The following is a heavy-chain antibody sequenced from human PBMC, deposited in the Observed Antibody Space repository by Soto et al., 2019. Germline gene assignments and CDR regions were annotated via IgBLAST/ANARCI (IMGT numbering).Heavy chain of an antibody. Sequence: QVQLQESGPRLVKPSGTLSLTCAVSGASISSTNWWTWVRQPPGKGLEWIGEIYHTGSTKYNPSLTSRVTISLDKSNIQFSLNLRSVTAADTAVYYCATLPPRIVVVVLPIPTWGQGTLVTVSS. D-gene: IGHD2-15*01. CDR1: GASISSTNW. V-gene: IGHV4-4*02. CDR2: IYHTGST. CDR3: ATLPPRIVVVVLPIPT. J-gene: IGHJ4*02.